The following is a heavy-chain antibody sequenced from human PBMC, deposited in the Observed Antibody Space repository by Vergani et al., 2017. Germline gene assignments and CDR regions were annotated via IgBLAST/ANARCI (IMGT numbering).Heavy chain of an antibody. D-gene: IGHD5-24*01. Sequence: QLQLQESGPGLVKPSETLSLTCTVSGGSISSSSYYWGWIRQPPGKGLEWIGSIYYSGSTYYNPSLKSRVTISVDKSKNQFSLKLSSVTAADTAVYYCARAAEMATIRPFDYWGQGTLVTVSS. V-gene: IGHV4-39*07. CDR1: GGSISSSSYY. CDR3: ARAAEMATIRPFDY. J-gene: IGHJ4*02. CDR2: IYYSGST.